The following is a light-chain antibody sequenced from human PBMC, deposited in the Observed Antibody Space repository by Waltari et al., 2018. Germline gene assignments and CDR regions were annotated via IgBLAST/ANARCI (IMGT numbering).Light chain of an antibody. CDR2: ATS. CDR3: QQSYRTPPLT. V-gene: IGKV1-39*01. CDR1: QSISGY. J-gene: IGKJ4*01. Sequence: DIQMTQSPSSLSASVGDRVTITCRASQSISGYLNWDQQKPGKAPKVLIYATSSLQSWVPSRFSGSGSGTDFTLTISSLQPEDFATYYCQQSYRTPPLTFGGGTKVEIK.